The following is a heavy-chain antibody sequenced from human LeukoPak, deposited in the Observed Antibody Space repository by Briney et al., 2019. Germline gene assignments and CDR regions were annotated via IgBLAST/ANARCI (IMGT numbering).Heavy chain of an antibody. V-gene: IGHV3-23*01. CDR3: ARGMDGYGPDAFDI. J-gene: IGHJ3*02. CDR2: SGTYGRA. Sequence: GGSLRLSCVASGFTFSSNVLNWVRQAPGKGLEWVSVSGTYGRAQYADSVKGRFTISRDSSKNTLYLQINSLRVEDTAVYYCARGMDGYGPDAFDIWGQGTMVTVSS. CDR1: GFTFSSNV. D-gene: IGHD5-24*01.